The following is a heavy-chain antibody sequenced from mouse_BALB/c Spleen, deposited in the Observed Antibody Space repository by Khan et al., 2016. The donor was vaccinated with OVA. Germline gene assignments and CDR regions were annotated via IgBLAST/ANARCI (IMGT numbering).Heavy chain of an antibody. CDR1: GFTFSSYG. CDR3: ARLKDCYYGYFDC. Sequence: EVELVESGGGLVKPGGSLKLSCAASGFTFSSYGMSWFRQTPEKRLEWVATISGSGSYTYYPDSVKGRFSISRDNAKNILYLQMSSLRSEDTAMYHCARLKDCYYGYFDCWRAGTTVTVSS. V-gene: IGHV5-9-2*01. J-gene: IGHJ1*01. CDR2: ISGSGSYT.